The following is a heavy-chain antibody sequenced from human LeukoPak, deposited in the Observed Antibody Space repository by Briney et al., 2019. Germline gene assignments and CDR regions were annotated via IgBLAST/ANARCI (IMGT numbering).Heavy chain of an antibody. CDR1: GGSFSGYY. Sequence: TSEALSLTCAVYGGSFSGYYWSWIRQPPGKGLEWIGEINHSGSTNYNPSLKSRVTISVDTSKNQFSLKLSSVTAADTAVYYCARPSINYGDYAIWGQGTLVTVSS. CDR3: ARPSINYGDYAI. D-gene: IGHD4-17*01. CDR2: INHSGST. V-gene: IGHV4-34*01. J-gene: IGHJ4*02.